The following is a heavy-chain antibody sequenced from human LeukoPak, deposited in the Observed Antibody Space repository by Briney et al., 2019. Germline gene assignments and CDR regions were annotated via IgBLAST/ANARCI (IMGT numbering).Heavy chain of an antibody. J-gene: IGHJ4*02. Sequence: GGSLRLSCAASGFTFSSYEMNWVRQAPGKGLEWVSYISSSGSTIYYADSVKGRFTISRDNAKNSLYLQMNSLRAEDTAVYYCAREKREWFGELLFFDYWGQGILVTVSS. D-gene: IGHD3-10*01. CDR3: AREKREWFGELLFFDY. V-gene: IGHV3-48*03. CDR1: GFTFSSYE. CDR2: ISSSGSTI.